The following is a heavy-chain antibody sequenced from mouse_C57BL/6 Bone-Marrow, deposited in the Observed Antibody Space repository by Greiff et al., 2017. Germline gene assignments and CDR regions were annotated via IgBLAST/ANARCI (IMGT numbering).Heavy chain of an antibody. Sequence: VQLKQSGPELVKPGDSVKISCKASGYSFTGYFMNWVMQSHGKSLEWIGRINPYNGDTFYNQKFKGKATLTVDKSSSTAHMELRSLTSEDSAVYYCAGSQVSYYYAMDYWGQGTSVTVSS. V-gene: IGHV1-20*01. J-gene: IGHJ4*01. CDR1: GYSFTGYF. CDR2: INPYNGDT. D-gene: IGHD1-1*02. CDR3: AGSQVSYYYAMDY.